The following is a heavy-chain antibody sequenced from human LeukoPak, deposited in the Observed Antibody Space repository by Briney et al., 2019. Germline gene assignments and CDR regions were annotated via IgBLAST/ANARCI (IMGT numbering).Heavy chain of an antibody. CDR1: GFTFSSYG. CDR2: ISYDGSNK. CDR3: AKDPRGGQWLEGLDY. J-gene: IGHJ4*02. D-gene: IGHD6-19*01. V-gene: IGHV3-30*18. Sequence: GGSLRLSCAASGFTFSSYGMLWVRQAPGKGLEWVAVISYDGSNKYYADSVKGRFTISRDNSKNTLYLQMNSLRAEDTAVYYCAKDPRGGQWLEGLDYWGQGTLVTVSS.